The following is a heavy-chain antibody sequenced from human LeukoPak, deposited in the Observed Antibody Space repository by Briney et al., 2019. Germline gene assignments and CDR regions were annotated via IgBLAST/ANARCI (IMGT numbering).Heavy chain of an antibody. CDR1: GYTFNSYY. V-gene: IGHV1-46*02. Sequence: ASVKVSCKASGYTFNSYYMHWVRQAPGQGLEWMGIINPSGGSTSYAQKFQGRVTMTRDTSTSTVYMELSRLRSDDTAVYYCARDRNWNDEEFFDYWGQGTLVTVSS. D-gene: IGHD1-1*01. J-gene: IGHJ4*02. CDR2: INPSGGST. CDR3: ARDRNWNDEEFFDY.